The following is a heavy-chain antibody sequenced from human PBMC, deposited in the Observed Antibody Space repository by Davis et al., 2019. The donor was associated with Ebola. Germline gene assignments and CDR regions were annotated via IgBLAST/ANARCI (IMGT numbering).Heavy chain of an antibody. J-gene: IGHJ4*02. Sequence: ASVKVSCKAFGYTFIYYYINWVRQTPGQGLEWMGRINPKSGATTYAQRFQGRVTMTRDTSSGTAYMDLGSLKSDETAVYYCARGPAANAPLDYWGQGTLVTVSS. V-gene: IGHV1-2*02. CDR3: ARGPAANAPLDY. CDR2: INPKSGAT. D-gene: IGHD2-2*01. CDR1: GYTFIYYY.